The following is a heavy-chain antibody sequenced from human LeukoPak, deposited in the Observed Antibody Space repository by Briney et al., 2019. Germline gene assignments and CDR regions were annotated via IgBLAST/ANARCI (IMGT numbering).Heavy chain of an antibody. CDR2: IYYSGST. CDR3: ARPDRGYSYGPPFDY. V-gene: IGHV4-39*01. D-gene: IGHD5-18*01. J-gene: IGHJ4*02. CDR1: GGSISSTHYY. Sequence: SETLSLTCTVSGGSISSTHYYWGWIRQPPGKGLEWIGSIYYSGSTYYNPSLKSRVTISVDTSKNQFSLKLSSVTAADTAVYYCARPDRGYSYGPPFDYWGQGTLVTVSS.